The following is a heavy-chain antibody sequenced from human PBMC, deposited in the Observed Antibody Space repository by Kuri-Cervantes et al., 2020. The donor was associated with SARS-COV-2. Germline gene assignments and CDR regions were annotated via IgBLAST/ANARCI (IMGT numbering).Heavy chain of an antibody. CDR3: ARCIAAAGTYYYYGMDV. CDR2: IYYSGST. Sequence: SETLSLTCTVSGGSISSYYWSWIRQPPGKGLEWIGYIYYSGSTNYNPSLKSRVTISVDTSKNQFSLKLSSVTAADTAVYYCARCIAAAGTYYYYGMDVWGQGTTVTVSS. D-gene: IGHD6-13*01. J-gene: IGHJ6*02. CDR1: GGSISSYY. V-gene: IGHV4-59*01.